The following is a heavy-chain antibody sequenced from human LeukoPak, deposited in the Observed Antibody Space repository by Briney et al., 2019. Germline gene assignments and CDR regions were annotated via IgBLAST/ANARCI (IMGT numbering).Heavy chain of an antibody. D-gene: IGHD5-18*01. J-gene: IGHJ4*02. CDR2: INAGNGNT. CDR3: ARSPPTAMAAGFDY. CDR1: GYTFTSYA. V-gene: IGHV1-3*01. Sequence: ASVKVSCKASGYTFTSYAMNWVRQAPGQRLEWMGWINAGNGNTKYSQKFQGRVTITRDTSASTAYMELSSLRSEDTAVYYCARSPPTAMAAGFDYWGQGTLVTVSS.